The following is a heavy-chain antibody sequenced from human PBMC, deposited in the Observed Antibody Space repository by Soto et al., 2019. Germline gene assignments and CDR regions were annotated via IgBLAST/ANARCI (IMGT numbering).Heavy chain of an antibody. V-gene: IGHV3-23*01. J-gene: IGHJ4*02. CDR3: AKDAVGSYGRHAGTFDY. Sequence: GGSLRLSCAASGFTFSSYAMSWVRQAPGKWLEWVSAISGSGGSTYYADSVKGRFTISRDNSKNTLYLQMNSLRAEDTAVYYCAKDAVGSYGRHAGTFDYWGQGTLVTVSS. CDR1: GFTFSSYA. D-gene: IGHD1-26*01. CDR2: ISGSGGST.